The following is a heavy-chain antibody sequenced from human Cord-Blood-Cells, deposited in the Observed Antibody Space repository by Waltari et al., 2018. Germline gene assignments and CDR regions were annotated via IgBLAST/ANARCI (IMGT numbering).Heavy chain of an antibody. CDR3: ATARRPPPFDFWSGYEYFQH. J-gene: IGHJ1*01. Sequence: QVQLVQSGAEVKKPGASVKVSCKVSGYTLTELSMHWVRQDPGTGLEWMGGVEPEDGETIYAQKVRGRVTMTEDTSTDTAYMELSSLRSEDTAVYYCATARRPPPFDFWSGYEYFQHWGQGTLVTVSS. CDR1: GYTLTELS. D-gene: IGHD3-3*01. CDR2: VEPEDGET. V-gene: IGHV1-24*01.